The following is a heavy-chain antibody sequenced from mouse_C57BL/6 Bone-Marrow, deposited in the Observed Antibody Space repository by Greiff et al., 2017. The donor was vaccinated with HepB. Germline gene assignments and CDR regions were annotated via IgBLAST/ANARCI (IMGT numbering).Heavy chain of an antibody. Sequence: QVQLKQPGAELVKPGASVKMSCKASGYTFTSYWITWVKQRPGQGLEWIGDIYPGSGSTNYNEKFKSKATLTVDTSSSTAYMQLSSLTSEDSAVYYCARYYYGSSYGWYFDVWGTGTTVTVSS. D-gene: IGHD1-1*01. V-gene: IGHV1-55*01. CDR3: ARYYYGSSYGWYFDV. CDR1: GYTFTSYW. J-gene: IGHJ1*03. CDR2: IYPGSGST.